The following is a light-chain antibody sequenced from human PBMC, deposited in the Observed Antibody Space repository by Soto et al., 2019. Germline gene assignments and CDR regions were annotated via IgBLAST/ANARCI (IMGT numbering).Light chain of an antibody. CDR2: KAS. J-gene: IGKJ1*01. V-gene: IGKV1-5*03. CDR3: QQYNDNWT. CDR1: QSISSW. Sequence: DIQMTKYPSTLSASVGDRVTMTCRASQSISSWLAWYQQKPGKAPKLLIYKASTLQSGVPSRLSGSGSGTEFTLAISSLQPDDSATYYCQQYNDNWTFGQGTKV.